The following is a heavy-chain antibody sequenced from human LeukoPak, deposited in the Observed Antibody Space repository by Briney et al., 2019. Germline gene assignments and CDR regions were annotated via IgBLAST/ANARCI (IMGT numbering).Heavy chain of an antibody. J-gene: IGHJ4*02. Sequence: GSSVKVSCKASGGTFSSYAISWVRQAPGQGLEWMGRIIPIFGTANYAQKFQGRVTITTDESTSTAYTELSSLRSEDTAVYYCARDRVASSWYSGLPDYWGQGTLVTVSS. CDR2: IIPIFGTA. D-gene: IGHD6-13*01. CDR3: ARDRVASSWYSGLPDY. V-gene: IGHV1-69*05. CDR1: GGTFSSYA.